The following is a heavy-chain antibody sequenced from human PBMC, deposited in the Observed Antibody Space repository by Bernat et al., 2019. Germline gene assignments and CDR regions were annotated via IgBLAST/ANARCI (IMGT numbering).Heavy chain of an antibody. J-gene: IGHJ5*02. V-gene: IGHV3-73*02. CDR1: GFTFSGSA. D-gene: IGHD3-10*01. CDR3: TTHPDGGSGSSWFDP. Sequence: EVQLVESGGGLVQPGGSLKLSCAASGFTFSGSAMHWVRQASGKGLEWVGRIRIKSNSYATTYVASVKGRFTISRDDSKNMAYLQMNSLKTEDTAVYSCTTHPDGGSGSSWFDPWGQGTLVTVSS. CDR2: IRIKSNSYAT.